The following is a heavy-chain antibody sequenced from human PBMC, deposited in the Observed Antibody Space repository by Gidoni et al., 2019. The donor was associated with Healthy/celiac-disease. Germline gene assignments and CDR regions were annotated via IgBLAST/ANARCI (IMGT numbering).Heavy chain of an antibody. Sequence: QGQLVQSGAEVKKPGSSVKVYCKASGGTFSSYAISWARQAPGQGLEWMGGIIPIFGTANSAPKFQGSVTITADESTSTAYMELSSLRSEDTAVYYCARDGCSGGSCYSNWFDPWGQGTLVTVSS. CDR3: ARDGCSGGSCYSNWFDP. D-gene: IGHD2-15*01. CDR1: GGTFSSYA. J-gene: IGHJ5*02. CDR2: IIPIFGTA. V-gene: IGHV1-69*01.